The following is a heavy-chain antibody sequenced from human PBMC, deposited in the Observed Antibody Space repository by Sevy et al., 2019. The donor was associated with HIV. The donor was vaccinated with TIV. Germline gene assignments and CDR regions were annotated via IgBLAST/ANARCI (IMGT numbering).Heavy chain of an antibody. D-gene: IGHD3-22*01. CDR2: FDPEDGET. V-gene: IGHV1-24*01. J-gene: IGHJ4*02. Sequence: ASVKVSCKVSGYTLTKLSMHWVRQAPGKGLEWMGSFDPEDGETLYAQSLQGRITMTEDTSTDTAYMDLNSLRSEDTAVYYCATTKDYYESSGCPFDYWGQGTLVTVSS. CDR1: GYTLTKLS. CDR3: ATTKDYYESSGCPFDY.